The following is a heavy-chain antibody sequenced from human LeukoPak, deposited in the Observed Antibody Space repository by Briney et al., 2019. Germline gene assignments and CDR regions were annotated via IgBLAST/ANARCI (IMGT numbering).Heavy chain of an antibody. V-gene: IGHV3-53*01. CDR1: GFTVSSNY. D-gene: IGHD5-18*01. CDR3: ARADKDGYGFFGFDY. J-gene: IGHJ4*02. CDR2: IYSGGST. Sequence: GGSLRLSCAASGFTVSSNYVSWVRQAPGKGLEWVSVIYSGGSTYYADSVKGRFTISRDNSKNTLYLQMNSLTAEDTAVYYCARADKDGYGFFGFDYWGQGTLVTVSS.